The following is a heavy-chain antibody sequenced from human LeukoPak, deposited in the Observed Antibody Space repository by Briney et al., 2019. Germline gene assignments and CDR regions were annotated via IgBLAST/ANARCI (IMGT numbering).Heavy chain of an antibody. CDR3: AKDGESSSWYGYYYYYYMDV. CDR2: ISSSSSTI. V-gene: IGHV3-48*01. J-gene: IGHJ6*03. Sequence: PGGSLRLSCAASGFTFSSYSMNWVRQAPGKGLEWVSYISSSSSTIYYADSVKGRFTISRDNSKNTLYLQMNSLRAEDTAVYYCAKDGESSSWYGYYYYYYMDVWGKGTTVTISS. D-gene: IGHD6-13*01. CDR1: GFTFSSYS.